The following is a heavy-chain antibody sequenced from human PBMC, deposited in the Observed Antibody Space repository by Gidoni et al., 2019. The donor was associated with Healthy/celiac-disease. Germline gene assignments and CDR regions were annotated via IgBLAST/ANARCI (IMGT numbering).Heavy chain of an antibody. V-gene: IGHV4-34*01. CDR3: AREKRLVVAATRYYYYGMDV. J-gene: IGHJ6*02. CDR2: INHSGST. D-gene: IGHD2-15*01. CDR1: GGSFSGYY. Sequence: QVQLQQWGAGLLKPSETLSLTCAVYGGSFSGYYWSWIRQPPGKGLEWIGEINHSGSTNYTPSLKSRVTISVDTSKNQFSLKLSSVTAADTAVYYCAREKRLVVAATRYYYYGMDVWGQGTTVTVSS.